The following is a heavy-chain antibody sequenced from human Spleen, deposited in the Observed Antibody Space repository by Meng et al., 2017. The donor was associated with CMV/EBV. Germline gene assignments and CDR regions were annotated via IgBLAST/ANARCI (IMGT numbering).Heavy chain of an antibody. CDR1: GYSFTSYG. CDR2: INPDSGDT. CDR3: ARRSGSGGRYLGVDV. V-gene: IGHV1-2*02. D-gene: IGHD6-19*01. Sequence: ASVKVSCKASGYSFTSYGISWVRQAPGQGLEWMGWINPDSGDTNYAQKFQGRVTMTRDTSISTAYMELNRLRSDDTAVYYCARRSGSGGRYLGVDVWGQGTTVTVSS. J-gene: IGHJ6*02.